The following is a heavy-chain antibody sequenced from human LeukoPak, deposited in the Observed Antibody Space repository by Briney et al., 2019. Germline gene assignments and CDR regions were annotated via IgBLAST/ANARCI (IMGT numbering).Heavy chain of an antibody. Sequence: ASVTVSFTASGYTFTGYYMHWVRQAPGQGLEWMGRINPNSGGTNYAQKFQGRVTMTRDTSISTAYMELSRLRSDDTAVYYCARDQRSRGVLVEPTDYWGQGTLVTVSS. J-gene: IGHJ4*02. CDR2: INPNSGGT. D-gene: IGHD2-21*01. CDR3: ARDQRSRGVLVEPTDY. CDR1: GYTFTGYY. V-gene: IGHV1-2*06.